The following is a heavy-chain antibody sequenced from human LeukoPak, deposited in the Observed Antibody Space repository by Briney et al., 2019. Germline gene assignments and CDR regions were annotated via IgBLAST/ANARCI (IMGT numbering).Heavy chain of an antibody. CDR1: GGSISSYY. Sequence: SETLSLTCTVSGGSISSYYWSWIRQPPGKGLEWIGYIYYSGSTNYNPSLKSRVTISVDTSKNQFSLELSSVTAADTAVYYCARRRSGSPRFDPWGQGTLVTVSS. CDR2: IYYSGST. V-gene: IGHV4-59*08. CDR3: ARRRSGSPRFDP. J-gene: IGHJ5*02. D-gene: IGHD3-10*01.